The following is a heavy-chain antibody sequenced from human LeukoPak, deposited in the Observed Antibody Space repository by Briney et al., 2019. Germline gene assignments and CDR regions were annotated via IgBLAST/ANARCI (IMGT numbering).Heavy chain of an antibody. V-gene: IGHV3-66*01. CDR2: IYSGGST. CDR3: ARNYDFWSGNLYYFDY. CDR1: GFTVSSNY. Sequence: GGSLRLSCAASGFTVSSNYMSWVRQAPGKGLEWVSVIYSGGSTYYADSVKGRFTISRDNSKNTLYLQMNSLRAEDTAVYYCARNYDFWSGNLYYFDYWGQGTLVTVSS. J-gene: IGHJ4*02. D-gene: IGHD3-3*01.